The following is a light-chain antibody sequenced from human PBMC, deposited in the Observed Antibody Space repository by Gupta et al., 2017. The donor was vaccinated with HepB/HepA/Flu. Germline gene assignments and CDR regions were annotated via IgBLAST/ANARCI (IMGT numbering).Light chain of an antibody. J-gene: IGLJ2*01. V-gene: IGLV1-44*01. CDR2: YNE. Sequence: QSVLTQSPSVSGTPGQRVTISCSGSSSNVARNNVNWYQQVPGPAPKPLIYYNEERPSGVPDRFSGSKSGTSASLAISGLQSEDEADYYCAAWDTSLNVVVFGGGTKLTVL. CDR1: SSNVARNN. CDR3: AAWDTSLNVVV.